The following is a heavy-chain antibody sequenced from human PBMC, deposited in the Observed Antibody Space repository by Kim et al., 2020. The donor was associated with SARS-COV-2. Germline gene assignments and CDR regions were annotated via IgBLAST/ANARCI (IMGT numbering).Heavy chain of an antibody. CDR1: GFTFSSNS. J-gene: IGHJ4*02. D-gene: IGHD4-17*01. CDR3: ASDPYPPTTVTIFDY. V-gene: IGHV3-48*02. CDR2: LSSSSSST. Sequence: GGSLRLSCAASGFTFSSNSMNWVRQAPGKGLEWVSYLSSSSSSTYYADSVKGRFTISSDNAKNSLYLQMNSLRDEDTAVYYCASDPYPPTTVTIFDYWGQVTLLTVSS.